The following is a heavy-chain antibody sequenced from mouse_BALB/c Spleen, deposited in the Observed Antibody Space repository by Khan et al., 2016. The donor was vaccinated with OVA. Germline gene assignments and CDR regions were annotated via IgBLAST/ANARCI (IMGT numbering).Heavy chain of an antibody. V-gene: IGHV5-15*02. J-gene: IGHJ3*01. CDR1: GFTFIDYG. Sequence: EVELVESGGGLVQPGGSRKLSCAASGFTFIDYGMAWVRQTPGKGPEWIAFISSVAYSIYYADTVTGRFPISRENAQNTLYLEMSSLRSDETAMYYCARGALAYWGQGTLVTVSA. CDR2: ISSVAYSI. CDR3: ARGALAY.